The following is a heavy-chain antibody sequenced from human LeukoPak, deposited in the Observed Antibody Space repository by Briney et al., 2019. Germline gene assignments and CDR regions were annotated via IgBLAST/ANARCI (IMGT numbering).Heavy chain of an antibody. D-gene: IGHD2-15*01. CDR2: IYYSGNT. V-gene: IGHV4-39*01. Sequence: PSVTVSLICTVSVGFISSSGYFWGWVRRPPGKGLQWFGTIYYSGNTYYNPSLESRATISVDTSKNQFSLRLSSVTAADTAFYYCARHGNIVVVVAARGFDPWGQGTLVTVAS. CDR1: VGFISSSGYF. J-gene: IGHJ5*02. CDR3: ARHGNIVVVVAARGFDP.